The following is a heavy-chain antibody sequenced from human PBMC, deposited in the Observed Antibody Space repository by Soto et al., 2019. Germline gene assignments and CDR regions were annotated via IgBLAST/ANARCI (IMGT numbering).Heavy chain of an antibody. J-gene: IGHJ5*02. CDR3: ASTEYGDEVPPPAT. V-gene: IGHV1-18*01. D-gene: IGHD4-17*01. CDR2: ITPFSDNT. Sequence: QIHLVQSGGEVKKPGASVKVSCKTSGYTFTTYGISWVRQAPGQGLEWMGWITPFSDNTNYAQNLQARVTMTTDTSTNTAYLERRSLTSDDTTVYYGASTEYGDEVPPPATWGQGTLVTVSS. CDR1: GYTFTTYG.